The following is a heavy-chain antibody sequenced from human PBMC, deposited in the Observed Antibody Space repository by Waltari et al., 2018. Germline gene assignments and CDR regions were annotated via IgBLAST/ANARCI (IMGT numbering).Heavy chain of an antibody. J-gene: IGHJ4*02. D-gene: IGHD3-22*01. V-gene: IGHV5-51*03. CDR1: GYSFTSYW. CDR3: ARRDYYYDSEGAFDI. Sequence: EVQLVQSGAEVKKPGESLKISCKGSGYSFTSYWIGWVRQMPGKGLEWMGIIYPGDSDTRYSPSFQGQVTISADKSSSTAYLQWSSLKASDTAMYYCARRDYYYDSEGAFDIWGQGTLVTVSS. CDR2: IYPGDSDT.